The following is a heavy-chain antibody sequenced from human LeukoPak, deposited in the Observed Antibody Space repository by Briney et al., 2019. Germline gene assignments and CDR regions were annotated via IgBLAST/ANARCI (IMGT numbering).Heavy chain of an antibody. V-gene: IGHV3-23*01. CDR1: EFTFSTYA. D-gene: IGHD5-12*01. CDR3: AKDLRSVATILPFFDF. J-gene: IGHJ4*02. CDR2: ISGSGGST. Sequence: PGASLRLSCVASEFTFSTYAMSWVRQAPGKGLEWVSGISGSGGSTYYADSVKGRFTISRDNSKNTMYLQMNSLRAEDTAVYYCAKDLRSVATILPFFDFWGQGTLVTVSS.